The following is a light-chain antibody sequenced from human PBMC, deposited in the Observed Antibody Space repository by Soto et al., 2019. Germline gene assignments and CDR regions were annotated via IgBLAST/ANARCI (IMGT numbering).Light chain of an antibody. V-gene: IGKV3-20*01. CDR3: QQLYT. CDR1: QSVSSSY. Sequence: EIVLTQSPGTLSLSPGERATLSCRASQSVSSSYLAWYQQKPGQAPRLLIYGASSRATGIPDRFSGSGSCTDFTLTISRLEPEDFAVYYCQQLYTFGQGTKLEIK. CDR2: GAS. J-gene: IGKJ2*01.